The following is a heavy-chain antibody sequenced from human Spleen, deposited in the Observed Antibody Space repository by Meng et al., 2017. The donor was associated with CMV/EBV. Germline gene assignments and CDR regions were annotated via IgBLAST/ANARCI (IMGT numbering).Heavy chain of an antibody. D-gene: IGHD1/OR15-1a*01. J-gene: IGHJ5*02. Sequence: SVKVSCKASGFTFTSSAVQWVRQARGQRLEWIGWIVIGSGNTNYAQKFQERVTITRDMSTSTAYMELSSLRSEDTAVYYCAAEPSPTTQGWFDPWGQGTLVTVSS. CDR1: GFTFTSSA. CDR2: IVIGSGNT. V-gene: IGHV1-58*01. CDR3: AAEPSPTTQGWFDP.